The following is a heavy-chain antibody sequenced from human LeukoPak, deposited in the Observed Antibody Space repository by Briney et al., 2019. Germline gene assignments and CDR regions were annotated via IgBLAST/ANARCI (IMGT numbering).Heavy chain of an antibody. Sequence: ASVKVPCKASGYTFTSYAMHWVRQAPGQRLEWMGWINAGNGNTKYSQKFQGRVTITRDTSASTAYMELSSLRSEDTAVYYCARAMPGYYDILTGYDYWGQGTLVTVSS. J-gene: IGHJ4*02. D-gene: IGHD3-9*01. V-gene: IGHV1-3*01. CDR3: ARAMPGYYDILTGYDY. CDR2: INAGNGNT. CDR1: GYTFTSYA.